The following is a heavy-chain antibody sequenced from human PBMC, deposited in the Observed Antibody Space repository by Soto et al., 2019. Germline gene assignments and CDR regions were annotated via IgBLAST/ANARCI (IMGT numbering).Heavy chain of an antibody. J-gene: IGHJ3*02. CDR1: GYSFTSYW. V-gene: IGHV5-10-1*01. Sequence: GESLKISCKGSGYSFTSYWISWVRQMPGKGLEWMGRIDPSDSYTNYSPSFQGHVTISADKSISTAYLQWSSLKASDTAMYYCASQSDYYDSSGYSRHAFDIWGQGTMVT. CDR3: ASQSDYYDSSGYSRHAFDI. D-gene: IGHD3-22*01. CDR2: IDPSDSYT.